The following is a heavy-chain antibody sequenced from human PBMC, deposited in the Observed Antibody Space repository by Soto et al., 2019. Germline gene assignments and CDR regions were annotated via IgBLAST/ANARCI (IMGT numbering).Heavy chain of an antibody. V-gene: IGHV4-34*01. Sequence: QVQLQQWGAGLLKPSETLSLTCAVYGGSFSAYHWTWIRQPPGKGLEWIGEISHSGGTNYNPSLKSRVTISVDTSNNQVSLRLSSVTAADTAVYYCAGMEGNYSYYGMDVWGQGTTVTVSS. J-gene: IGHJ6*02. CDR2: ISHSGGT. CDR1: GGSFSAYH. CDR3: AGMEGNYSYYGMDV. D-gene: IGHD3-3*01.